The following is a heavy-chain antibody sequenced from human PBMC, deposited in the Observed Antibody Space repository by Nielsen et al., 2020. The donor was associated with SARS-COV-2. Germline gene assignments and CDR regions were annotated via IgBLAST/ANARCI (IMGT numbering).Heavy chain of an antibody. CDR2: INNDGSKP. CDR3: ARDLGVPAADY. Sequence: GGSLRLSCAASGFTFSNYWMHWVRQVPGKGLVWVSRINNDGSKPSYADSVEGRFTISRDNAKNTLYLQMNSLRAEDTAVYYCARDLGVPAADYWGRGTLVTVSS. CDR1: GFTFSNYW. D-gene: IGHD2-2*01. V-gene: IGHV3-74*01. J-gene: IGHJ4*02.